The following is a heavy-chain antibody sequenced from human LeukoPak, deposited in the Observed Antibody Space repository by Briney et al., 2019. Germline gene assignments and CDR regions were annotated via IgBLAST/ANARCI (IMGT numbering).Heavy chain of an antibody. CDR3: ASEGDGYSYGYKGAFDI. CDR1: GFTFSSYA. Sequence: GGSLRLSCAASGFTFSSYAMHWVRQAPGKGLEWVAVISYDGSNKYYADSVKGRFTISRDNSKNTLYLQMNSLRAEDTAVYYCASEGDGYSYGYKGAFDIWGQGTMVTVSS. J-gene: IGHJ3*02. V-gene: IGHV3-30-3*01. D-gene: IGHD5-18*01. CDR2: ISYDGSNK.